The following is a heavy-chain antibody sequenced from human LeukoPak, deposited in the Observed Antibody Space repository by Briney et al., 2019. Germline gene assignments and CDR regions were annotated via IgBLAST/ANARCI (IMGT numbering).Heavy chain of an antibody. J-gene: IGHJ5*02. D-gene: IGHD2-2*01. CDR2: IYYSGCT. V-gene: IGHV4-59*01. Sequence: SETLSLTCTVSGGSISSYYWSWIRQPPGKGLEWIGYIYYSGCTNYNPSLKSRVTISVDTSKNQFSLKLSSVTAADTAVYYCARDPTVPAAFRTGFDPWGQGTLVTVSS. CDR1: GGSISSYY. CDR3: ARDPTVPAAFRTGFDP.